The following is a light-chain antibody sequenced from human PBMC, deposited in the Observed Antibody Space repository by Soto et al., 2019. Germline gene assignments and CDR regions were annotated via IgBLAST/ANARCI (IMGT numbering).Light chain of an antibody. CDR1: QSLRGG. CDR2: DVS. V-gene: IGKV1-5*01. CDR3: QQYNSYPWT. Sequence: EIQMTQSPSSLAASVGDRVTIXCRATQSLRGGFGWYQQKPGQAPKPLIYDVSSLETGGPSRFSGSGSGTEFTPAISSRQPEDFATYYGQQYNSYPWTFGLGTKVDIK. J-gene: IGKJ1*01.